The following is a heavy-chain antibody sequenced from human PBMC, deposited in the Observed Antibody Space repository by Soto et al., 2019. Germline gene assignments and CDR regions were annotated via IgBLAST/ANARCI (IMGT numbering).Heavy chain of an antibody. D-gene: IGHD4-17*01. CDR2: IIPIFGTA. CDR3: ARDSLGLNWFDP. V-gene: IGHV1-69*13. J-gene: IGHJ5*02. CDR1: GGTFSSYA. Sequence: GASVKVSCKASGGTFSSYAISWVRQAPGQGLEWMGGIIPIFGTANYAQKFQGRVTITADESTSTAYMELSSPRSEDTAVYYCARDSLGLNWFDPWGQGTLVTVSS.